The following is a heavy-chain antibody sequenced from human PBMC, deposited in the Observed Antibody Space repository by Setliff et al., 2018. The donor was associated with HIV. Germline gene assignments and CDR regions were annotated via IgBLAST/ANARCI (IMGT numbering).Heavy chain of an antibody. D-gene: IGHD2-15*01. Sequence: SETLSLTCTVSGDSIISGDYYWSWIRQSPGKGLEWIGHIHYKGNIDYNASLKSRLAISSDTSKNQFSLNLSSVIAADTAIYFCARFTVVVFGAGEPSWFDPWGQGILVTGSS. J-gene: IGHJ5*02. CDR3: ARFTVVVFGAGEPSWFDP. V-gene: IGHV4-30-4*08. CDR2: IHYKGNI. CDR1: GDSIISGDYY.